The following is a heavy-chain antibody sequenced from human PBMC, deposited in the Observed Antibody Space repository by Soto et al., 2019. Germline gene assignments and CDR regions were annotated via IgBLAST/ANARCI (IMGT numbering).Heavy chain of an antibody. D-gene: IGHD1-26*01. V-gene: IGHV6-1*01. CDR2: TYYRSKWYN. CDR3: ARGGTFDI. J-gene: IGHJ3*02. CDR1: GDNVCRYRAT. Sequence: HTLALTCDIPGDNVCRYRATPHYNRQSPSRGLEWLGRTYYRSKWYNDYAVFVKSRITINPDTSKNQFSLQLNSVTPEDTAVYYCARGGTFDIWGQGTMVTVSS.